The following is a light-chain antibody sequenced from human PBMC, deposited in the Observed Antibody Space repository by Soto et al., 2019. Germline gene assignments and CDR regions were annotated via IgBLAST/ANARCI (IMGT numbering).Light chain of an antibody. CDR2: DVT. Sequence: QSVLTQPASVSGSPGQSITISCTGTSSDVGGYDYVTWYQQHPGKAPKLMIYDVTYRPSGVSNRFSGSKSGNTASLTISGLRAEDEADYYCSSYTSSNSPYVFGTGTKVTVL. CDR1: SSDVGGYDY. J-gene: IGLJ1*01. CDR3: SSYTSSNSPYV. V-gene: IGLV2-14*03.